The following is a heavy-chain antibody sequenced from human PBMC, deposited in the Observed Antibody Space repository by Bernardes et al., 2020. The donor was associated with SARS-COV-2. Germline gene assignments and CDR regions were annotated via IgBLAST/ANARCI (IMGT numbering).Heavy chain of an antibody. CDR2: IYYSGST. J-gene: IGHJ4*02. V-gene: IGHV4-59*08. CDR3: ARLSSGWSRALHFDY. Sequence: SETLSLTCTVSGGSISSYYWSWIRQPPGKGLEWIGNIYYSGSTNYNPSLKSRVTISVDTSKNQFSLKLSSVTAADTAVYHCARLSSGWSRALHFDYWGQGTLVNVSS. CDR1: GGSISSYY. D-gene: IGHD6-19*01.